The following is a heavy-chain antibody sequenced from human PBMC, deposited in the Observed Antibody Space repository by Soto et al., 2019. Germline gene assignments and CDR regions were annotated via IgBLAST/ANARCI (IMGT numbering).Heavy chain of an antibody. J-gene: IGHJ6*02. Sequence: QVQLVQSGAEVKKPGASVKVSCKASGYTFTSYAMHWVRQAPGQRLEWMGWINAGNGNTKYSQKFQGRVTITRDTSASTAYRELSSLRSEDTAVYYCARDGWNGSFLFYGMDVWGQGTTVTVSS. CDR3: ARDGWNGSFLFYGMDV. V-gene: IGHV1-3*01. CDR2: INAGNGNT. CDR1: GYTFTSYA. D-gene: IGHD1-1*01.